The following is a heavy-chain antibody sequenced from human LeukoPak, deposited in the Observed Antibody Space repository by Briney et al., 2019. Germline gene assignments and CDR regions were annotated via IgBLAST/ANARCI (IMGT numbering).Heavy chain of an antibody. Sequence: SGTLSLTCAVSGGSISSSNWWSWVRQPPGKGLEWIGEIYHSGSTNYNPSLKSRVTISVDKSKNQFSLKLSSVTAADTAVYYCARPNYDFWSGYNAYYYYYYMDVWGKGTTVTVSS. CDR1: GGSISSSNW. CDR3: ARPNYDFWSGYNAYYYYYYMDV. CDR2: IYHSGST. D-gene: IGHD3-3*01. V-gene: IGHV4-4*02. J-gene: IGHJ6*03.